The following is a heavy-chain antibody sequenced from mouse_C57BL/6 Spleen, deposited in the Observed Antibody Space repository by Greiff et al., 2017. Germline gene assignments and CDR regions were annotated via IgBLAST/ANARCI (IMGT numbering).Heavy chain of an antibody. Sequence: QVQLQQPGAELVKPGASVKLSCKASGYTFTSYWMHWVKQRPGRGLEWIGRIDPNSGGTKYNEKFKSKATLTVDKPSSPAYMQLSSLTSEDSAVYYCARSITTPVAGFAYWGQGTLVTVSA. CDR1: GYTFTSYW. CDR2: IDPNSGGT. V-gene: IGHV1-72*01. J-gene: IGHJ3*01. D-gene: IGHD1-1*01. CDR3: ARSITTPVAGFAY.